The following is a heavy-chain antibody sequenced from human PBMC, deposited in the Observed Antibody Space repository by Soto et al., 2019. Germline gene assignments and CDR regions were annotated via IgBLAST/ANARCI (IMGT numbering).Heavy chain of an antibody. D-gene: IGHD2-15*01. CDR3: ARGAKLQDAFDI. J-gene: IGHJ3*02. V-gene: IGHV4-31*03. CDR1: GGSISSGCYY. CDR2: IYYSGST. Sequence: SETLSLTCTVSGGSISSGCYYWSWIRQHPGKGLEWIEYIYYSGSTYYNPSLKSRVTISVDTSKNQFSLKLSSVTAADTAVYYCARGAKLQDAFDIWGQGTMVTVSS.